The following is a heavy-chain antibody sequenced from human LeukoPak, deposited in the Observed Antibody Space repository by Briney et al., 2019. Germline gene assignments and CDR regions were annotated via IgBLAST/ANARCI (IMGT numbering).Heavy chain of an antibody. V-gene: IGHV3-74*01. CDR1: GFTFSTYA. CDR2: INSDGSST. CDR3: AAEYSSSWYGGFDY. D-gene: IGHD6-13*01. Sequence: PGGSLRLSCAASGFTFSTYAMSWVRQAPGKGLVWVSRINSDGSSTSYADSVKGRFTISRDNAKNTLYLQMNSLRAEDTAMYYCAAEYSSSWYGGFDYWGQGTRVTVSS. J-gene: IGHJ4*02.